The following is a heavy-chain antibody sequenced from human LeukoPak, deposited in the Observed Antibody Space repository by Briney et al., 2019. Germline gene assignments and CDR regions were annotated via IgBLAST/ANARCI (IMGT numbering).Heavy chain of an antibody. CDR3: ARGTTATRGWFDP. V-gene: IGHV4-61*02. J-gene: IGHJ5*02. CDR1: GGSISGGSYY. CDR2: IYTSGST. Sequence: SETLSLTCTVSGGSISGGSYYWSWIRQPAGKGLEWIGRIYTSGSTNYNPSLKSRVTISVDTSKNQFSLKLSSVTAADTAVYYCARGTTATRGWFDPWGQGTLVTVSS. D-gene: IGHD1-1*01.